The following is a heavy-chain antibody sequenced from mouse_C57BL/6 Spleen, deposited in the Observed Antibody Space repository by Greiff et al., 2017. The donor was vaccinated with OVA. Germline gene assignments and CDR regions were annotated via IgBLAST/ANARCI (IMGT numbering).Heavy chain of an antibody. CDR1: GYTFTDYE. CDR2: IDPETGGT. J-gene: IGHJ2*01. Sequence: QVQLKQSGAELVRPGASVTLSCKASGYTFTDYEMHWVKQTPVHGLEWIGAIDPETGGTAYNQKFKGKAILTADKSSSTAYLELRSLTSADSAVYYCTRDYYYGSSYKNYFDYWGQGTTLTVSS. V-gene: IGHV1-15*01. CDR3: TRDYYYGSSYKNYFDY. D-gene: IGHD1-1*01.